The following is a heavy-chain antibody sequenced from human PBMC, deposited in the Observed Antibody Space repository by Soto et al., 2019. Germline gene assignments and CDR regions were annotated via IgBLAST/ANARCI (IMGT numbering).Heavy chain of an antibody. CDR2: ISYDGVDQ. Sequence: GGSLRLSCAGPGFTFSDYGFHWVRQAPGKGLEWVAMISYDGVDQYYRDSVQGRFTISRDDSKHTVYLQMNSLRTEDTAMYYCARSTYCNGGSCYPQYWGPGTLVTVSS. D-gene: IGHD2-15*01. V-gene: IGHV3-30*03. CDR3: ARSTYCNGGSCYPQY. CDR1: GFTFSDYG. J-gene: IGHJ4*02.